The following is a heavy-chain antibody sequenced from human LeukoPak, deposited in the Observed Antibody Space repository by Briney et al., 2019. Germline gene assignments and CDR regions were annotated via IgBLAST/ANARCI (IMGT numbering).Heavy chain of an antibody. J-gene: IGHJ4*02. CDR3: ARVLTFSGWFEGY. Sequence: GGSLRLSCAASGFTFSTYNMNWVRQAPGKGLEWVSSISGTGTSTYYTDSVKGRFTISRDNVKNLLYLQMNSLRAEDTAVYYCARVLTFSGWFEGYWGQGTLVTVSS. D-gene: IGHD6-19*01. CDR1: GFTFSTYN. CDR2: ISGTGTST. V-gene: IGHV3-48*01.